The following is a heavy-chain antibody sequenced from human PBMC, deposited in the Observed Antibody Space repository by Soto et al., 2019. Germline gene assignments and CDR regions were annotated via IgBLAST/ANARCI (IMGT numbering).Heavy chain of an antibody. CDR2: IRSKANSYAT. CDR1: GFTFSGSA. CDR3: TRLSDYYDSSGYYYFDY. J-gene: IGHJ4*02. D-gene: IGHD3-22*01. Sequence: GGSLRLSCAASGFTFSGSAMHWVRQASGKGLEWVGRIRSKANSYATAYAASVKGRFTSSRDDSKNTAYLQMNSLKTEDTAVYDCTRLSDYYDSSGYYYFDYWGQGTLVTVSS. V-gene: IGHV3-73*01.